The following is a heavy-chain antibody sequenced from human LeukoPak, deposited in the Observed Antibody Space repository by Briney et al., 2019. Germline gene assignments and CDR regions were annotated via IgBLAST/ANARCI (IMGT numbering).Heavy chain of an antibody. J-gene: IGHJ4*02. Sequence: GGSLRLSCAASGFTFSSYEMNWVRQAPGKGLEWVSGVSGTSGSTYYADSVKGRFTISRDNSKSTLFLQMNSLRAEDTAVYYCAKLARYSYVGVYYFDSWGQGILVTVSS. V-gene: IGHV3-23*01. CDR1: GFTFSSYE. CDR2: VSGTSGST. D-gene: IGHD5-18*01. CDR3: AKLARYSYVGVYYFDS.